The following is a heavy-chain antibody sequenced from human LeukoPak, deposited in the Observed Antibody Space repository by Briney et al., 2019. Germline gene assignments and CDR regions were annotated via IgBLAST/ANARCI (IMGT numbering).Heavy chain of an antibody. D-gene: IGHD3-16*02. V-gene: IGHV1-18*01. CDR3: ARGPLRLGELSLLND. Sequence: ALVKVSCKASGYTFTSYGISWVRQAPGQGLEWMGWISAYNGNTNYAQKLQGRVTMTTDTSTSTAYMELRSLRSDDTAVYYCARGPLRLGELSLLNDWGQGTLVTVSS. CDR1: GYTFTSYG. CDR2: ISAYNGNT. J-gene: IGHJ4*02.